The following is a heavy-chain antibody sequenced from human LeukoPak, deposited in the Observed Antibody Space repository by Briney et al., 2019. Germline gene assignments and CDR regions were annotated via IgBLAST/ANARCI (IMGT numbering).Heavy chain of an antibody. V-gene: IGHV1-2*02. CDR3: ARLSVL. CDR1: GYPFSDYY. Sequence: ASVKVSCKTSGYPFSDYYIHWIRQASGQGLESMGWINPKNGDKKYAQRAQGRLTISMDTSIGTVYMELSSLRYDDKAVFYCARLSVLWGQGTLVTVSP. D-gene: IGHD3-16*02. CDR2: INPKNGDK. J-gene: IGHJ4*02.